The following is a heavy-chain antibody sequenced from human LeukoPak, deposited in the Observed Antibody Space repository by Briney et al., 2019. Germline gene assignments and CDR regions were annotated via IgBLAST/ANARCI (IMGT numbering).Heavy chain of an antibody. CDR2: IYPADSNT. V-gene: IGHV5-51*01. Sequence: GESLKISCKGSGYSFTSYWIGWVRQMPGKGLERLGIIYPADSNTRYSPSFQGQVTISADKSISTAYLQWSSLKASDTAMYYCARHEYGDSFGVYYMDVWGKGTTVTVSS. CDR3: ARHEYGDSFGVYYMDV. CDR1: GYSFTSYW. D-gene: IGHD4-17*01. J-gene: IGHJ6*03.